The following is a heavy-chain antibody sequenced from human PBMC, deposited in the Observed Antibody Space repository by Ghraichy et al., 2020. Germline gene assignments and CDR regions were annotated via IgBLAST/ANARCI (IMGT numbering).Heavy chain of an antibody. Sequence: SETLSLTCTVSGGSISSSSYYWGWIRQPPGKGLEWIGSIYYSGSTYYNPSLKSRVTISVDTSKNQFSLKLSSVTAADTAVYYCARPPNCTNGVCYIWYFDLWGRGTLVTVSS. CDR3: ARPPNCTNGVCYIWYFDL. CDR2: IYYSGST. V-gene: IGHV4-39*01. CDR1: GGSISSSSYY. D-gene: IGHD2-8*01. J-gene: IGHJ2*01.